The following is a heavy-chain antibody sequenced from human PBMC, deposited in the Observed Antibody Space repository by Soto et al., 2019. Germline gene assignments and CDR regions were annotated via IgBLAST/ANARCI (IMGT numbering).Heavy chain of an antibody. D-gene: IGHD6-13*01. CDR3: ARHRIAAGVGRSDFDV. CDR2: VYNSGFT. CDR1: GGSINSSSNY. J-gene: IGHJ3*01. Sequence: SETLSLTCSVSGGSINSSSNYWGWIRQTPGRGLEWIGSVYNSGFTHYTPSLKSRVTISVDTPKNQFSLKLTSVSAADTAVYYCARHRIAAGVGRSDFDVWGQGTLVTVSS. V-gene: IGHV4-39*01.